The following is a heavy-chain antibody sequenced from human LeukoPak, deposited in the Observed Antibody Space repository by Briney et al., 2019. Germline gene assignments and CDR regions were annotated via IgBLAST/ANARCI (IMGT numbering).Heavy chain of an antibody. CDR2: MFSSGIS. CDR1: GGPIGAYY. V-gene: IGHV4-4*07. Sequence: PSETLSLTCSVSGGPIGAYYWSWIRQPAGKGLEWIGRMFSSGISTYNPSLRSRVTMSVDTSKNQISLNLRSVTAADTAVYYCARDSYYDFWSGHVNWFDPWGQGTLVIVSP. J-gene: IGHJ5*02. D-gene: IGHD3-3*01. CDR3: ARDSYYDFWSGHVNWFDP.